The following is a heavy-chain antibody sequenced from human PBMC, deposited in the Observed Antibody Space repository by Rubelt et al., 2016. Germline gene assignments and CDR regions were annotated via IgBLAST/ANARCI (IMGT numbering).Heavy chain of an antibody. CDR2: FDPEDGET. V-gene: IGHV1-24*01. J-gene: IGHJ3*01. D-gene: IGHD4-17*01. CDR3: IWPALVF. CDR1: GYTLTELS. Sequence: QVQLVQSGAEVKKPGASVKVSCKVSGYTLTELSMHWVRQAPGKGLEWMGGFDPEDGETIYVKKFQGRGPVTEETPTETDSMELVSLGTWVTACEYGIWPALVFWGPGTMVPVSS.